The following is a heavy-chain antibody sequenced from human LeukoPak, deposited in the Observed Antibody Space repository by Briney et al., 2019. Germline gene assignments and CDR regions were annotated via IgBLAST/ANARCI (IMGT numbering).Heavy chain of an antibody. CDR3: ARDLYGDFWSGYYQGWFDP. CDR1: GGSISSYH. CDR2: IYYSGST. J-gene: IGHJ5*02. V-gene: IGHV4-59*01. D-gene: IGHD3-3*01. Sequence: SETLSLTCAVSGGSISSYHWSWIRQPPGKGLEWLGYIYYSGSTNYNPSLKSRVTISIDTSKNQFSLKLSSVTAADTAVYYCARDLYGDFWSGYYQGWFDPWGQGTLVTVSS.